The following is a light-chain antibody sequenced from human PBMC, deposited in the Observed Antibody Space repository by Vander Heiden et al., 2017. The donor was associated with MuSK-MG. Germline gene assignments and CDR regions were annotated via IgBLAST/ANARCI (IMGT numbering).Light chain of an antibody. CDR2: YDS. CDR1: NIGSKS. CDR3: QVWDNSTDHQWV. V-gene: IGLV3-21*04. J-gene: IGLJ3*02. Sequence: SYVLTQPPSVSVAPGKTARITCGGNNIGSKSVHWYQQKPGQAPVLVIYYDSDRTSGIPERFSVSNSGNTATLTISRVEAGDEADYYCQVWDNSTDHQWVFGGGTKLTVL.